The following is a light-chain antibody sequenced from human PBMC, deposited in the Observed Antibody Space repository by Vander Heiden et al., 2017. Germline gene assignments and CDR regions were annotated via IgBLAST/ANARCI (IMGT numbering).Light chain of an antibody. Sequence: IVFTQSPATLSLSPGERATLSCRASQSVKYYFAWYQQKPGQAPRLLIYDASNRATGIPARFSGSGSGTDFTLTISSLEPEDFGVYYCQQRSDWPLTFGGGTKVEIK. CDR1: QSVKYY. J-gene: IGKJ4*01. CDR3: QQRSDWPLT. CDR2: DAS. V-gene: IGKV3-11*01.